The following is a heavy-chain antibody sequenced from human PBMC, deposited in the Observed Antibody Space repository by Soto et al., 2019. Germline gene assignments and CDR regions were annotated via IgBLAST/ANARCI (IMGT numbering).Heavy chain of an antibody. CDR1: GFTFSSYG. CDR2: IWYDGSNK. J-gene: IGHJ4*02. CDR3: ARGLVSSSLYYFDS. Sequence: VQLVESGGGVVQPGRSLRLSCAASGFTFSSYGMHWVRQAPGKGREWVAVIWYDGSNKYYADSVKGRFTISRDNSKNPLYLQMNSLRDEDTAVYYCARGLVSSSLYYFDSWGQGTLVTVSS. V-gene: IGHV3-33*01. D-gene: IGHD6-13*01.